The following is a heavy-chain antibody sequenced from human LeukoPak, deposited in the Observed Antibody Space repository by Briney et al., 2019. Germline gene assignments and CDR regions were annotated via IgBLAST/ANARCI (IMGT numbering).Heavy chain of an antibody. J-gene: IGHJ4*02. CDR3: ARVGSGNTYGYGDY. D-gene: IGHD5-18*01. CDR2: FYNGINT. CDR1: GFPFSSYA. V-gene: IGHV3-66*01. Sequence: GGSLRLSCEASGFPFSSYAMTWVRQAPGKGLEWVSVFYNGINTYYADSVKGRFTTSRDNSKNTLYLQMNSLRVEDTAVYFCARVGSGNTYGYGDYWGQGTLVTVSS.